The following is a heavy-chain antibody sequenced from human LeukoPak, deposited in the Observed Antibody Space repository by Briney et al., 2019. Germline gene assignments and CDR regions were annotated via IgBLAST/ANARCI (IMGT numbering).Heavy chain of an antibody. CDR1: GYTFTSYY. D-gene: IGHD3-10*01. J-gene: IGHJ4*02. V-gene: IGHV1-46*01. CDR2: INPSGGST. CDR3: ARDRDSRFGELIKSGYFDY. Sequence: HGASVKVSCKASGYTFTSYYMHWVRQAPGQGLEWMGIINPSGGSTSYAQKFQGRVTMTRDTSTSTVYMELSSLRSEDTAVYYCARDRDSRFGELIKSGYFDYWGQGTLVTVSS.